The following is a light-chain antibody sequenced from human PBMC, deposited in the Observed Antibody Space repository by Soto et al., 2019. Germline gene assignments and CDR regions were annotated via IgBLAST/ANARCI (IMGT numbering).Light chain of an antibody. V-gene: IGLV2-14*02. J-gene: IGLJ3*02. CDR3: SSYAGSNLGV. CDR1: SSDVGSYNL. Sequence: QSALTQPASVSGSPGQSITISCTGTSSDVGSYNLVSWYQQHPGKAPKLMIYEGSKRPSGVSNRFSGSKSGNTASLTVSGLQAEDEADYYCSSYAGSNLGVFGGGTKLTVL. CDR2: EGS.